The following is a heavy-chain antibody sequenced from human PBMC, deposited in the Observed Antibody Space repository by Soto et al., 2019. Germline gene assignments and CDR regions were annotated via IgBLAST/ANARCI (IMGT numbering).Heavy chain of an antibody. J-gene: IGHJ4*02. CDR3: ARDTWAAYY. CDR2: IYSGGST. Sequence: EVQLVESGGGLVQPGGSLRLSCAASGFTVSTKYMSWVRQAPGKGLEWVSVIYSGGSTFYADSVRGRFAISRDKTKNTVNLKMNSLSAEDTAVYYCARDTWAAYYWGQGTLVTVSP. CDR1: GFTVSTKY. D-gene: IGHD3-16*01. V-gene: IGHV3-66*01.